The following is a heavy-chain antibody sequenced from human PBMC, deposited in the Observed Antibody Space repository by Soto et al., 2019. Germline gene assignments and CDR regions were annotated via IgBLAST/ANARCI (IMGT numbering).Heavy chain of an antibody. J-gene: IGHJ4*02. CDR3: ATAEVDY. Sequence: GSLRLSCAASGFTFGDYWMHWVRQPPGKGPEWVSRMTGDGRTIQYADSVKGRFTASRDNAKSTLYLQMNSLRADDTAVYYCATAEVDYWGPGTLVTVSS. V-gene: IGHV3-74*03. CDR2: MTGDGRTI. CDR1: GFTFGDYW.